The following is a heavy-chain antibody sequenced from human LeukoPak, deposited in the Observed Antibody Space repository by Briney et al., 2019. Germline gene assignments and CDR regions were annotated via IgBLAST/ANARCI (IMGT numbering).Heavy chain of an antibody. CDR1: GGSFSGYY. CDR3: ARGHGSGSRGYYFDY. J-gene: IGHJ4*02. V-gene: IGHV4-34*01. D-gene: IGHD3-10*01. CDR2: INHSGST. Sequence: SETLSLTCAVYGGSFSGYYWSWIRQPPGKGLEWIGEINHSGSTNYNPSLKSRVTISVDTSKNQFSLKLSSVTAADTAVYYCARGHGSGSRGYYFDYWGQGTLVTVSS.